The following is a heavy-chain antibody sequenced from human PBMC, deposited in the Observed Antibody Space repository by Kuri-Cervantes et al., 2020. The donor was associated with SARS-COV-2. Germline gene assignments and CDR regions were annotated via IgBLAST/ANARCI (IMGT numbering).Heavy chain of an antibody. D-gene: IGHD2-21*01. J-gene: IGHJ4*02. Sequence: GESLKISCAASGFTFSNYAMSWVRQAPGKGLEWVSAISGDASTTYSADSVNGRSTISRDNSKSTLYLQMNSLRAEDTAIYYCAKAGQCGGANCYSFDDWGQGTLVTVSS. CDR3: AKAGQCGGANCYSFDD. CDR1: GFTFSNYA. V-gene: IGHV3-23*01. CDR2: ISGDASTT.